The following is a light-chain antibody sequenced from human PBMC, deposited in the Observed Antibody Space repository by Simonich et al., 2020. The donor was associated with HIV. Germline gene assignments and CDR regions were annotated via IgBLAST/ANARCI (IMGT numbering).Light chain of an antibody. V-gene: IGLV8-61*01. CDR2: STN. CDR1: SGSVSTSYY. J-gene: IGLJ3*02. CDR3: VLYMGSGIRV. Sequence: QTVVTQEPSFSVSPGGTVTLTCGLSSGSVSTSYYPSWYQQTPGPAPRPLIYSTNTRSSGVPDRFSGSILGNKAALTITGAQADDESDYYCVLYMGSGIRVFGGGSKLTVL.